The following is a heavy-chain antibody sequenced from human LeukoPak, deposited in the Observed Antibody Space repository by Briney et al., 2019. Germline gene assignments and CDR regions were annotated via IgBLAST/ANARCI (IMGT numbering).Heavy chain of an antibody. V-gene: IGHV4-39*01. J-gene: IGHJ4*02. CDR1: ADSLSGGSYY. CDR2: IYYSTNT. Sequence: TLSLSCTVSADSLSGGSYYWGSSRHPSGNGLEWVGCIYYSTNTSDNPSLRSRVTLSVDTSKSQVSLKLRSVTGADTAVYYCASESSSCFNYWGEGILVTVSS. D-gene: IGHD6-6*01. CDR3: ASESSSCFNY.